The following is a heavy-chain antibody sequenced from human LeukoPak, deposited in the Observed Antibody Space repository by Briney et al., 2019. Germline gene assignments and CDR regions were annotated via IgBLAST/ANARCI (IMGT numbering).Heavy chain of an antibody. D-gene: IGHD3-10*01. CDR1: GYTFTSYD. V-gene: IGHV1-8*01. Sequence: ASVKVSRKASGYTFTSYDINWVRQATGQGLEWMGWMNPNSGNTGYAQKFQGRVTMTRNTSISTAYMELSSLRAEDTAVYYCAKVTVMVRGVNTFDYWGQGTLVTVSS. J-gene: IGHJ4*02. CDR2: MNPNSGNT. CDR3: AKVTVMVRGVNTFDY.